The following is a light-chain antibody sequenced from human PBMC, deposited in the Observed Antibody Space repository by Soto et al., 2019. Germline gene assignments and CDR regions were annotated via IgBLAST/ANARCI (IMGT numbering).Light chain of an antibody. V-gene: IGLV2-14*01. CDR2: GVN. Sequence: QSVLTQPASVSGSPGQSITISCTGSGRDIGAYDYVSWYQQHPGKAPKLLIYGVNNRPSGVSYRFSASKSAFTASLTISGLQTEDEADYYCSSYTSSSTLFGTGTKVTVL. CDR3: SSYTSSSTL. J-gene: IGLJ1*01. CDR1: GRDIGAYDY.